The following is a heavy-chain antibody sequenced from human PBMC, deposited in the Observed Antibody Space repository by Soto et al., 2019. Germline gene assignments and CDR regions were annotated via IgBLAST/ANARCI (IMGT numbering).Heavy chain of an antibody. Sequence: PSETLSLTCTVSGGSISTYYWNWIRQPPGKGLEWIGYIYYSGTTNYNPSLKSRVTISVDTSKNQFSLKLSSVTAADTAVYYCARDRYDSSGYVIIDAFDIWGQGTMVTVSS. V-gene: IGHV4-59*12. CDR2: IYYSGTT. J-gene: IGHJ3*02. D-gene: IGHD3-22*01. CDR3: ARDRYDSSGYVIIDAFDI. CDR1: GGSISTYY.